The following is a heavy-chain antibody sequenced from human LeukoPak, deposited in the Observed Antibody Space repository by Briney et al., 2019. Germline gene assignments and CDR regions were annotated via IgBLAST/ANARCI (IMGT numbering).Heavy chain of an antibody. CDR3: ARGGDNYGYIFDY. J-gene: IGHJ4*02. V-gene: IGHV3-23*01. D-gene: IGHD5-18*01. Sequence: GGSLRLSCAASGFTFSSYAMSWVRRAPGKGLEWVSAISGSGGSTYYADSVKGRFTISRDNAKNSLYLQMNNLRAEDTAVYYCARGGDNYGYIFDYWGQGTLVTVSS. CDR1: GFTFSSYA. CDR2: ISGSGGST.